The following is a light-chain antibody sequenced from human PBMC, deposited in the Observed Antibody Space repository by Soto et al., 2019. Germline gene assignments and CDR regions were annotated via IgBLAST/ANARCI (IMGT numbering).Light chain of an antibody. J-gene: IGKJ4*01. V-gene: IGKV1-9*01. CDR1: QGINNY. CDR3: QQYGSSL. CDR2: AAF. Sequence: IQLTQSPSSLSASVGDRVTITCRASQGINNYLAWYQQKPGKAPKLLIYAAFTLQSGVPSRFSGSGSGTDFTLTISRLEPEDFAVYYCQQYGSSLFGGGTKVDIK.